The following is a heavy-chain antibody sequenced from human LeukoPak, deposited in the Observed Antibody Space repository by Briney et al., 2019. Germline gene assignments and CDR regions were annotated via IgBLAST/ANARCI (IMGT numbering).Heavy chain of an antibody. CDR1: GYTFTSYG. V-gene: IGHV1-46*01. D-gene: IGHD1-26*01. CDR3: AREVGIRGRFDY. CDR2: INPSGANT. Sequence: ASVKVSCKASGYTFTSYGISWVRQAPGQGLEWMGIINPSGANTGYAQKFQGRVTVTRDTSTSTVYMELSSLRSQDTAVYYCAREVGIRGRFDYWGRGTPVTVSS. J-gene: IGHJ4*02.